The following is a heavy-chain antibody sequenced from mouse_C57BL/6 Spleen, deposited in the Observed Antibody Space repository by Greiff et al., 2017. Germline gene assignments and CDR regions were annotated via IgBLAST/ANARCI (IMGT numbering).Heavy chain of an antibody. J-gene: IGHJ2*01. CDR3: ARSRLYGSSYGY. D-gene: IGHD1-1*01. V-gene: IGHV1-54*01. Sequence: QVQLQQSGAELVRPGTSVKVSCKASGYAFTNYLIEWVKQRPGQGLEWIGVINPGSGGTNYNEKFKGKATLTADKSSSTAYMQLSSLTSEDSAVYFCARSRLYGSSYGYWGQGTTLPVSS. CDR1: GYAFTNYL. CDR2: INPGSGGT.